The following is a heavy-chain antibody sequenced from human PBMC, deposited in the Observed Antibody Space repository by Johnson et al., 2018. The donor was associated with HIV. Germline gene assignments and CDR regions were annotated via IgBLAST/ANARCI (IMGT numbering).Heavy chain of an antibody. D-gene: IGHD1-1*01. CDR1: GFTFSDYY. J-gene: IGHJ3*02. V-gene: IGHV3-30*02. Sequence: QVQLVESGGGLVKPGGSLRLSCAASGFTFSDYYMSWIRQAPGKGLEWVALIRYDGSNKYYADFVKGRFTISRDNSKNRLYLQMNSLRAEDTAVYFCARGVKQQLGVVDAFDIWGQGTMVTGSS. CDR2: IRYDGSNK. CDR3: ARGVKQQLGVVDAFDI.